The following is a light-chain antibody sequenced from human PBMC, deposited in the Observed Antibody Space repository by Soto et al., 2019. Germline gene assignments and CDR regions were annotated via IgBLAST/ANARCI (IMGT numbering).Light chain of an antibody. Sequence: QAVVTQPPSASATPGQRVTISCSGSSSNIGSNSVNWYQQVPGTAPRLLIYSNNQRPSGVPGLLAGSKSGTSASLAIGGLLSEDGADYYCASWDDSLNAYVFGGGTKLTVL. CDR2: SNN. CDR3: ASWDDSLNAYV. J-gene: IGLJ1*01. V-gene: IGLV1-44*01. CDR1: SSNIGSNS.